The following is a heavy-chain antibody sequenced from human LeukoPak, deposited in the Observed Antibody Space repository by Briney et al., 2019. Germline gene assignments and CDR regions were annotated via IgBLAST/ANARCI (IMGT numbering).Heavy chain of an antibody. V-gene: IGHV4-34*01. D-gene: IGHD3-22*01. CDR3: ARDRSGRYYYDSSGYTP. CDR1: GGSFSGYY. Sequence: SETLSLTCAVYGGSFSGYYWSWIRQPPGKGLEWIGSIYYSGSTYYSPSLKSRVTISVDMSKNQFSLKLSSVTAADTAVYYCARDRSGRYYYDSSGYTPWGQGTLVTVSS. J-gene: IGHJ5*02. CDR2: IYYSGST.